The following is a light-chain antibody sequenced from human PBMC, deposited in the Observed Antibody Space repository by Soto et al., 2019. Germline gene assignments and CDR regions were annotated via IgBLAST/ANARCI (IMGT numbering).Light chain of an antibody. J-gene: IGKJ3*01. Sequence: EIVLTQSPGTLSLSPGERATLSCRASQSVSTNYLAWYQQKPGQAPRLLIYATSSRATGIPDRFSGSGSGTDFTLTISRLEPEDFAVYYCQQYSSSPLFSFGPGTKLDFK. CDR1: QSVSTNY. V-gene: IGKV3-20*01. CDR2: ATS. CDR3: QQYSSSPLFS.